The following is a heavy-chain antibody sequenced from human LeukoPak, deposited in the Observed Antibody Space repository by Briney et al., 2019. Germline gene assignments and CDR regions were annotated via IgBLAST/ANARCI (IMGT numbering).Heavy chain of an antibody. CDR3: ARDQDSSGYYPGPTDY. V-gene: IGHV1-18*01. CDR2: ISAYNGNT. D-gene: IGHD3-22*01. J-gene: IGHJ4*02. CDR1: GHTFTSYG. Sequence: ASVKVSCKASGHTFTSYGISWVRQAPGQGLEWMGWISAYNGNTNYAQKLQGRVTMTTDTSTSTAYMELRSLRSDDTAVYYCARDQDSSGYYPGPTDYWGQGTLVTVSS.